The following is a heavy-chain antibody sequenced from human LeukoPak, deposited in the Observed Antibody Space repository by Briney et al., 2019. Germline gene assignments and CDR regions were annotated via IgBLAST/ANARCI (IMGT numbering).Heavy chain of an antibody. CDR1: GFTFSGSA. V-gene: IGHV3-73*01. D-gene: IGHD3-10*01. CDR3: TTDGSGSYMNWFDP. J-gene: IGHJ5*02. Sequence: GGSLKLSCAASGFTFSGSAMHWVRQASGKGLEWVGRIRSKANSYATAYAASVKGRFTISRDDSKNTAYLQMNGLKTEDTAVYYCTTDGSGSYMNWFDPWGQGTLVTVSS. CDR2: IRSKANSYAT.